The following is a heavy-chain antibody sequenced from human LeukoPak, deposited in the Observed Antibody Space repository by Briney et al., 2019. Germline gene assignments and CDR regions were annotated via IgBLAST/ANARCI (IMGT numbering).Heavy chain of an antibody. CDR3: ARGLLRYFDWLLTTDAFDI. CDR2: INPNSGDT. V-gene: IGHV1-2*02. D-gene: IGHD3-9*01. Sequence: ASVKVSCKASGGTFSSYAISWVRQAPGQGLEWMGWINPNSGDTNYAQKFQGRVTMTRDRSISTVYMELSRLRSDDTAVYYCARGLLRYFDWLLTTDAFDIWGQGTMVTVSS. J-gene: IGHJ3*02. CDR1: GGTFSSYA.